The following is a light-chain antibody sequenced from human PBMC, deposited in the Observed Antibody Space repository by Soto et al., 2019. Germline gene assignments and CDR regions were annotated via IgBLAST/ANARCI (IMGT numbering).Light chain of an antibody. CDR3: QRFNGYPRT. CDR1: QGISSA. CDR2: GAS. Sequence: AIQLTQSPSSLSASIGDRVTITCRASQGISSALAWYQQKPGKAPSRLIYGASTLESGVPSTFSGSGSGTDFTLTISSLQPEDFATYYCQRFNGYPRTFGQGTRLEIK. J-gene: IGKJ5*01. V-gene: IGKV1-13*02.